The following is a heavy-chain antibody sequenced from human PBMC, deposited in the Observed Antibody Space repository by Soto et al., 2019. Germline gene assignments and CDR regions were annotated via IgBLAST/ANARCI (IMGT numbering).Heavy chain of an antibody. D-gene: IGHD3-22*01. CDR3: AREKGDSSGYYPTYGMDV. CDR1: GFTFSSYA. Sequence: QVQLVESGGGVVQPGRSLRLSCAASGFTFSSYAMHWVRQAPGKGLEWVAVISYDGSNKYYADSVKGRFTISRDNSKNPLYLPMNSLRAEDTAVYYCAREKGDSSGYYPTYGMDVWGQGTTVTVSS. V-gene: IGHV3-30-3*01. J-gene: IGHJ6*02. CDR2: ISYDGSNK.